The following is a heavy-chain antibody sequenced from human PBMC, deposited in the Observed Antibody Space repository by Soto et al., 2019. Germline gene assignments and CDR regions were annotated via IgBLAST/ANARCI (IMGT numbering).Heavy chain of an antibody. CDR1: GFSFSDYY. Sequence: LRLSCAASGFSFSDYYMTWTRQAPGKGLEWVSYISSSGSTIYYADSVKGRFTISRDNAKNSLYLQMDSLTAEDTAVYYCAKDRYSSGWHPFDHWGQGTRVTVSS. CDR3: AKDRYSSGWHPFDH. V-gene: IGHV3-11*01. J-gene: IGHJ4*02. CDR2: ISSSGSTI. D-gene: IGHD6-19*01.